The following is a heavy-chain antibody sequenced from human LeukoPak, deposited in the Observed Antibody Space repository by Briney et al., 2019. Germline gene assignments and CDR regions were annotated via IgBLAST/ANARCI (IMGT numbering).Heavy chain of an antibody. CDR3: ARDYRLPTWLATFDY. CDR1: GYTFTGYY. Sequence: GASVKVSCKASGYTFTGYYMHWVRQAPGQGLEWMGWINQNSDGTNYAQKFQGRVTMTRDTSISTAYMELRRLRSDDTAVDYCARDYRLPTWLATFDYWGQGTLVTVSS. D-gene: IGHD6-19*01. CDR2: INQNSDGT. V-gene: IGHV1-2*02. J-gene: IGHJ4*02.